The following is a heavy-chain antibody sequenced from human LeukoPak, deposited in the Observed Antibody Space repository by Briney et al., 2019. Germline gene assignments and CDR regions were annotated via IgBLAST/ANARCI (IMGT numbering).Heavy chain of an antibody. J-gene: IGHJ4*02. V-gene: IGHV3-7*01. CDR1: GITFSSYW. Sequence: GGSLRLSCAGSGITFSSYWMSWVRQAPGKGPEWVANMKQDGSEKYYVDSVKGRFTISRDNVKNSLYLQMNSLRTEDTAVYYCALKPSGPYYFGYWGQGTLVTVSS. CDR3: ALKPSGPYYFGY. CDR2: MKQDGSEK. D-gene: IGHD3-10*01.